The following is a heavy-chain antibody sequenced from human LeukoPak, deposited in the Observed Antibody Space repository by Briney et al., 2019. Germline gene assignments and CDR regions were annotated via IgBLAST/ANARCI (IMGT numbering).Heavy chain of an antibody. V-gene: IGHV1-69*04. J-gene: IGHJ4*02. D-gene: IGHD1-14*01. Sequence: ASVKVSCKASGGTFSSYAISWVRQAPGQGLEWMGRIIPILGIANYAQKFQGRVTITADKSTSTAYMELSSLRSEDTAVYYCATRTPPRLSRDYWGQGTLVTVSS. CDR2: IIPILGIA. CDR3: ATRTPPRLSRDY. CDR1: GGTFSSYA.